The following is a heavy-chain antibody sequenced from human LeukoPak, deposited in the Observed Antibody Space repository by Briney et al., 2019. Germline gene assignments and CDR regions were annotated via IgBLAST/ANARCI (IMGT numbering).Heavy chain of an antibody. CDR3: AKLLGTVTTYDF. CDR2: IDPEGSRK. J-gene: IGHJ4*02. CDR1: GFTFSRNW. V-gene: IGHV3-7*01. Sequence: GGSLRLSCGASGFTFSRNWMSWVRQAPGKGLEWVASIDPEGSRKYYLDSVRGRFTITRDNAKNSPYLQMTNLGAEDTAVYYCAKLLGTVTTYDFWGQGTLVTVS. D-gene: IGHD3-10*01.